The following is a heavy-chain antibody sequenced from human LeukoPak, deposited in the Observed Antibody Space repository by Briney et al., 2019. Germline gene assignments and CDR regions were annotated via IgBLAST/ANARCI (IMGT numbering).Heavy chain of an antibody. V-gene: IGHV4-34*01. Sequence: SETLSLTCAVYGGSFSGYYWSWIRQPPGKGLEWIGEINHSGSTNYNPSLKSRVTISVDTSKNQFSLKLSSVTAADTAVYYCARVPDDIVVVVAATRGFDYWGQGTLVTVSS. D-gene: IGHD2-15*01. CDR1: GGSFSGYY. J-gene: IGHJ4*02. CDR3: ARVPDDIVVVVAATRGFDY. CDR2: INHSGST.